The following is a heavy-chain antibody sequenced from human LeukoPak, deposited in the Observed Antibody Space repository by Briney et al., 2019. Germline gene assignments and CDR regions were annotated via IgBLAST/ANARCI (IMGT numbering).Heavy chain of an antibody. CDR3: ASLTDIGSGXQFDY. V-gene: IGHV4-34*01. CDR1: GGSFSGYY. Sequence: SETLSLTCAVYGGSFSGYYWSWIRQPPGKGLEWIGEINHSGSTNYNPSLKSRVTISVDTSKNQFSLKLSSVTAADTAVYYCASLTDIGSGXQFDYWGQGTLVTVSS. CDR2: INHSGST. J-gene: IGHJ4*02. D-gene: IGHD6-19*01.